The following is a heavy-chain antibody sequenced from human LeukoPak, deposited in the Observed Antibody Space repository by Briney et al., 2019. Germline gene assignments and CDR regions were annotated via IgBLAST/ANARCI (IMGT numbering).Heavy chain of an antibody. Sequence: GGSLRLSCAASGFTFSNAWMSWVRQAPGKGLEWVGRIKSKTDGGTTDYAAPVKGRFTISRDDSKNTLYLQMNSLKTEDTAVYYCTTDFRHCSSTSCYSYWGQGTLVTVSS. J-gene: IGHJ4*02. CDR2: IKSKTDGGTT. D-gene: IGHD2-2*02. CDR1: GFTFSNAW. CDR3: TTDFRHCSSTSCYSY. V-gene: IGHV3-15*01.